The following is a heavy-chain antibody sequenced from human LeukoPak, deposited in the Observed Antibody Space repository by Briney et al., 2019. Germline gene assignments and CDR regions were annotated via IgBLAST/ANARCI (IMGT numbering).Heavy chain of an antibody. CDR3: ARDNRDVAGTRSFLDY. D-gene: IGHD6-19*01. CDR1: GFTFSSYE. Sequence: GGSLRLSCAASGFTFSSYEMNWVRQAPGKGLEWVSYISSSGSTIYYADSVNGRFTIARDNAKNSLYLQMNSLRAKDTAVYYRARDNRDVAGTRSFLDYWDQGTLVTVSS. CDR2: ISSSGSTI. J-gene: IGHJ4*02. V-gene: IGHV3-48*03.